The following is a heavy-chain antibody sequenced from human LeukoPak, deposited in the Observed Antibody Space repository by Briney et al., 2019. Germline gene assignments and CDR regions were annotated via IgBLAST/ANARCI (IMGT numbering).Heavy chain of an antibody. D-gene: IGHD3-10*01. J-gene: IGHJ4*02. Sequence: PSETLSLTCTVSGGSISSGGYSWSWIRQPPGKGLEWIGYIYYSGSTYYNPSLKSRVTISVDTSKNQFSLKLSSVTAADTAVYYCASRRRFGDFDYWGQGTLVTVSS. V-gene: IGHV4-30-4*07. CDR3: ASRRRFGDFDY. CDR2: IYYSGST. CDR1: GGSISSGGYS.